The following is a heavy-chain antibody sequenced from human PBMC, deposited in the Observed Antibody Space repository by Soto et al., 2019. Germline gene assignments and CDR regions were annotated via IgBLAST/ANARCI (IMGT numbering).Heavy chain of an antibody. CDR2: ISDGGTTI. J-gene: IGHJ3*01. D-gene: IGHD2-8*02. Sequence: EAELVESGGGLVQPGGSLTLSCAASGFIFSDYEVDWVRQAPGRGPEWISYISDGGTTIYYAASVKGRFTISRDDDKKSLYLHMNNLRVDETAIYFCVKEYCTGGTCFDDFDLRGHGTVVTVSS. CDR3: VKEYCTGGTCFDDFDL. V-gene: IGHV3-48*03. CDR1: GFIFSDYE.